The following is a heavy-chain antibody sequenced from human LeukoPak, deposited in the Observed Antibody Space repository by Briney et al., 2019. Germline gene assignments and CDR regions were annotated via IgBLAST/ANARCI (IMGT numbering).Heavy chain of an antibody. D-gene: IGHD6-19*01. CDR2: ISSSGSTI. CDR3: ARDRTASGWLYYYYYMDV. V-gene: IGHV3-11*01. CDR1: GFTFSDYY. J-gene: IGHJ6*03. Sequence: GGSLRLSCAASGFTFSDYYMSWIRQAPGKGLEWVSYISSSGSTIYYADSVKGRFTISRDNAKNSLYLQMNSLRAEDTAVYYCARDRTASGWLYYYYYMDVWGKGTTVTISS.